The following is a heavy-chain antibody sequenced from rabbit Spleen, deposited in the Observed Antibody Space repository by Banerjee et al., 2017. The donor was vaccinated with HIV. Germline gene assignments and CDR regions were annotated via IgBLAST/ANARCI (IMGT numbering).Heavy chain of an antibody. CDR1: GFSFSSGYD. V-gene: IGHV1S40*01. D-gene: IGHD1-1*01. J-gene: IGHJ4*01. Sequence: QSLEESGGGLVQPEGSLTLTCTASGFSFSSGYDICWVRQAPGKGLEWIACIYSGGGSIHYASWAKGRFTISRTSTTVTLQMTSLTVADTATYLCARGVGSGEWWGRAFDLWGPGTLVTVS. CDR3: ARGVGSGEWWGRAFDL. CDR2: IYSGGGSI.